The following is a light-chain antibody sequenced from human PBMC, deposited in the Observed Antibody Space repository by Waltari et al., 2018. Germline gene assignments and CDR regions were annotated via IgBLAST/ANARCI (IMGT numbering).Light chain of an antibody. J-gene: IGLJ1*01. CDR3: SSYRSSGTHYV. CDR1: TSDVGGYNF. CDR2: DLS. V-gene: IGLV2-14*03. Sequence: QSALTQPASVSGSPGQSITISCTGTTSDVGGYNFVSWYQQHPGKAPKLMIYDLSNRPSGVSNRFSGSKSGNTASLTISGLQTEDEADYYCSSYRSSGTHYVFGTGTEVTVL.